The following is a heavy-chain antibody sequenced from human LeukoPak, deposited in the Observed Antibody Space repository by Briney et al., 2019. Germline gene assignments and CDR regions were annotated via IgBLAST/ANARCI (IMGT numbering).Heavy chain of an antibody. Sequence: GGSLRLSCAASGFSFSIYWMSWIRQTPGKGLEYVANIESNGGDKYYVDSVKGRFTISRDNAKNSLYLQMNSLRAEDTAVYYCAREGYYDSSGYLGVFDYWGQGTLVTVSS. CDR3: AREGYYDSSGYLGVFDY. D-gene: IGHD3-22*01. CDR1: GFSFSIYW. CDR2: IESNGGDK. J-gene: IGHJ4*02. V-gene: IGHV3-7*01.